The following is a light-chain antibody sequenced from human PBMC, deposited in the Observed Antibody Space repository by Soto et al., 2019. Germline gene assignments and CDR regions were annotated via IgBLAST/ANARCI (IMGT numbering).Light chain of an antibody. J-gene: IGLJ2*01. CDR1: SSNIGSNS. Sequence: QSVLTQPPSASGTPGQRVTVSCSGSSSNIGSNSVYWYQQFPGTAPKLLIYRNNQRPSGVPDRFSGSKSGTSASLVISGLRSEDEADYSCATWDDSLSGLVFGGWTKLTVL. V-gene: IGLV1-47*01. CDR2: RNN. CDR3: ATWDDSLSGLV.